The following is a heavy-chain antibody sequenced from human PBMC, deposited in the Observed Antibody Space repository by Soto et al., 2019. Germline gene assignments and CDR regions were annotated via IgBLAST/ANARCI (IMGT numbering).Heavy chain of an antibody. CDR2: ISFDGQNR. CDR3: AKRGGVVGGSEHPFFEY. CDR1: GFIFSNYG. J-gene: IGHJ4*02. V-gene: IGHV3-30*18. D-gene: IGHD2-15*01. Sequence: QVQLVESGGGVVQPGKSLRLSCAASGFIFSNYGMHWVRQAPGKGLEWVALISFDGQNRNYADSVKGRFTIYRDNPKNTLYLEVNSLRAEDTPFYYCAKRGGVVGGSEHPFFEYWGQGTLVTVSS.